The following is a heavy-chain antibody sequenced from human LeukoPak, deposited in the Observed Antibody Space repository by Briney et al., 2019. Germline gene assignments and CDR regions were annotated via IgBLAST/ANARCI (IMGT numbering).Heavy chain of an antibody. V-gene: IGHV4-4*07. CDR1: GGSISSYY. CDR3: ARSLWFGEYNWFDP. D-gene: IGHD3-10*01. Sequence: SETLSLTCTVSGGSISSYYWSWLRQPAGKGLEWLGRIYTSGSTNYNPSLKSRVTMSVDTSTNQFSLKLSSVTAADKAVYYCARSLWFGEYNWFDPWGQGTLITVSS. J-gene: IGHJ5*02. CDR2: IYTSGST.